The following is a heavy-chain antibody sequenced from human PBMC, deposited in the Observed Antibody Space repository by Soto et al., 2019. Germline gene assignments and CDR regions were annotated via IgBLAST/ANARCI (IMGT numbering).Heavy chain of an antibody. J-gene: IGHJ4*02. Sequence: QVQLVQSGAEVKKPGSSVKVSCKASGGTFSSYAISWVRQAPGQGLEWMGGIIPIFGTANYAQKFQGRVTITADESTSTAYTELSSLRSGDTAGYYCARDSSPYYDSSGSPDYWGQGTLVTVSS. V-gene: IGHV1-69*01. CDR2: IIPIFGTA. D-gene: IGHD3-22*01. CDR3: ARDSSPYYDSSGSPDY. CDR1: GGTFSSYA.